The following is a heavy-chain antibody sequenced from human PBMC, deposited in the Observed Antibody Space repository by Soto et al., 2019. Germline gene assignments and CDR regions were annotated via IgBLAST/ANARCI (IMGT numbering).Heavy chain of an antibody. CDR1: GFTFSDYY. CDR2: ISSSSSYT. D-gene: IGHD6-13*01. J-gene: IGHJ4*02. V-gene: IGHV3-11*06. Sequence: QVQLVESGGGLVKPGGSLRLSCAASGFTFSDYYMSWIRQAPGKGLEWVSYISSSSSYTNYADSVKGRFTISRDNAKKSLDRQINSLRAEDTAVYYCARERVIAAAGQPPPRFRPPPYWGQGTLVTVSS. CDR3: ARERVIAAAGQPPPRFRPPPY.